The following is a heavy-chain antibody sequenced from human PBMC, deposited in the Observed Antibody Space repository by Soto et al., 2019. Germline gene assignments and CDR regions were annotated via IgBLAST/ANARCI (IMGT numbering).Heavy chain of an antibody. CDR1: GFTFSSYS. V-gene: IGHV3-21*01. CDR2: ISSSSSYI. CDR3: ARDRGGPVILNADPEAFDM. J-gene: IGHJ3*02. Sequence: PGGSLRLSCAASGFTFSSYSMNWVRQAPGKGLEWVSSISSSSSYIYYADSVKGRFTISRDNAKNSLYLQMNSLRAEDTAVYYCARDRGGPVILNADPEAFDMWGQGTMLTV. D-gene: IGHD3-9*01.